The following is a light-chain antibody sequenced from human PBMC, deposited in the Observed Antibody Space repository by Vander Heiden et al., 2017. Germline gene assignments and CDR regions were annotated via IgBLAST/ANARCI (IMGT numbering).Light chain of an antibody. CDR1: SSDVGGYKY. J-gene: IGLJ1*01. V-gene: IGLV2-14*01. CDR2: DVS. CDR3: SSFTSGSTLDV. Sequence: QSALTQPASVSGSPGQSITISCTGTSSDVGGYKYVSWYQQYPGKAPKLMIYDVSIRPSGVSIRFSGSKSGNTASLTISGLQAEDEANYYCSSFTSGSTLDVFGTGTKVTGL.